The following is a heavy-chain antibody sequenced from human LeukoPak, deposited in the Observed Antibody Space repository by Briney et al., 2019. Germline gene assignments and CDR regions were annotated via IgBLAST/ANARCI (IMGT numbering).Heavy chain of an antibody. V-gene: IGHV3-74*01. CDR3: ATYRAWAVEEVIADDY. J-gene: IGHJ4*02. CDR2: IKYDGSVT. D-gene: IGHD3-16*02. CDR1: GFTFSNYW. Sequence: VQPGGSLRLSCVASGFTFSNYWMNWVRQAPGKGLVWVSRIKYDGSVTTYADSVKGRFTISRDNAKNTLYLQMDSLRAEDTAVYYCATYRAWAVEEVIADDYWGQGILVTVSS.